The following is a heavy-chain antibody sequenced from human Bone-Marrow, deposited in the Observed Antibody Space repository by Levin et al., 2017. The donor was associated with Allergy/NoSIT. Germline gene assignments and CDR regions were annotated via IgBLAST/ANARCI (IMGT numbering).Heavy chain of an antibody. J-gene: IGHJ6*03. CDR2: IYTTGST. CDR1: GGSISSGRYY. V-gene: IGHV4-61*02. CDR3: ARDRLASLYYYSKDV. Sequence: SQTLSLTCSVSGGSISSGRYYFTWVRQSAGKGLEWIGRIYTTGSTNYNPSLESRVTISRDTFKKEVYLTLSSVTAADTAVYYCARDRLASLYYYSKDVWGRGTPVIVSS.